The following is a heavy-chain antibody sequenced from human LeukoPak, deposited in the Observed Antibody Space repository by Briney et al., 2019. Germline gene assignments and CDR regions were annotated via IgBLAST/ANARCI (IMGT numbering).Heavy chain of an antibody. V-gene: IGHV3-30*18. D-gene: IGHD6-13*01. J-gene: IGHJ4*02. CDR2: ISYDGSNK. Sequence: GSLRLSCAASGFTFSSYGMHWVRQAPGKGLEWVAVISYDGSNKYYADSVKGRFTISRDNSKNTLYLQMNSLRAEDTAVYYCAKDSTQHRTYYFDYWGQGTLVTVSS. CDR1: GFTFSSYG. CDR3: AKDSTQHRTYYFDY.